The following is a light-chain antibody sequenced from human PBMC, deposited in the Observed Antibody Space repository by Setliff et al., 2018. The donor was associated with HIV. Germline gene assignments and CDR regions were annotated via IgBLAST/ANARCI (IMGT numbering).Light chain of an antibody. CDR3: QVWDSSSDHLYV. J-gene: IGLJ1*01. Sequence: SYELAQPSSVSVAPGKTARITCGGNNIGSKSVHWYQQKPGQAPVLVIYYDTDRPSGIPERFSGSNSGNTATLTISRVEAGDEADYYCQVWDSSSDHLYVFGTGTKVTVL. CDR2: YDT. V-gene: IGLV3-21*04. CDR1: NIGSKS.